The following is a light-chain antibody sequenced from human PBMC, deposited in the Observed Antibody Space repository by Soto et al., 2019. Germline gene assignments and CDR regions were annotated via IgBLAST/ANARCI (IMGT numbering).Light chain of an antibody. Sequence: EIVMTQSPDILSVSPGGRATLSYRASQSVSTNLAWYQQRPGQAPRLLIYGAFTRATGVPARFSGSGSGTEFTLTINSLQSEVSAVYYCQQSNHWPPLTFGGGTKVEIK. CDR1: QSVSTN. V-gene: IGKV3-15*01. J-gene: IGKJ4*01. CDR2: GAF. CDR3: QQSNHWPPLT.